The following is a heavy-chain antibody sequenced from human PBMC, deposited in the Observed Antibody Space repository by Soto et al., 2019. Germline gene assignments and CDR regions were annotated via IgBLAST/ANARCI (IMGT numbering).Heavy chain of an antibody. D-gene: IGHD3-10*01. J-gene: IGHJ6*02. CDR3: AKVVGWSGSGNYRGMDV. Sequence: EVQLLESGGGLVQPGGSLRLSCAASGFTFSTSVMRWVRQAPGKGLEWVASITGSGDNTYYVDSVKGRFTISRDNPKNTLYLQMNSLRGDDTAVYYCAKVVGWSGSGNYRGMDVRGQGTTVTVSS. CDR2: ITGSGDNT. CDR1: GFTFSTSV. V-gene: IGHV3-23*01.